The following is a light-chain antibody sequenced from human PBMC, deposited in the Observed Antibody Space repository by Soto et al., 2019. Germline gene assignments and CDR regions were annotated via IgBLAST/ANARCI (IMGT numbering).Light chain of an antibody. CDR1: SGSVSTTYY. J-gene: IGLJ2*01. CDR2: RTN. Sequence: QAVVTQEPSFSVSPGGTVTLTCALSSGSVSTTYYPTWYQQTPGQAPRTLIYRTNIRSSGVPDRFSGSILGNKAALTITGAQADDECDYYCGLYLGTDFVFGGGTKVTVL. V-gene: IGLV8-61*01. CDR3: GLYLGTDFV.